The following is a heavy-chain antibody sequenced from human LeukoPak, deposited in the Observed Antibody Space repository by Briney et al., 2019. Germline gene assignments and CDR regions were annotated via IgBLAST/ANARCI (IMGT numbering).Heavy chain of an antibody. J-gene: IGHJ4*02. D-gene: IGHD3-22*01. CDR3: ARGGVPGYYYDSSGYYYHYFDY. CDR1: GYSFTSYA. CDR2: INAGNGNT. Sequence: PGASVKVSCKASGYSFTSYAMHWVRQAPGQRLERMGWINAGNGNTKFSQKFQGRVTITRDTSASTAYMELGSLRSEDTAVYYCARGGVPGYYYDSSGYYYHYFDYWGQGTLVTVSS. V-gene: IGHV1-3*01.